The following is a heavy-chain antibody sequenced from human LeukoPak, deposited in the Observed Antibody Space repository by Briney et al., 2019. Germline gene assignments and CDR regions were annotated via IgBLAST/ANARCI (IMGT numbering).Heavy chain of an antibody. V-gene: IGHV3-21*01. CDR1: GFTFSTYD. J-gene: IGHJ6*02. CDR2: ISISSSYI. CDR3: AKILERELQYYYYGMDV. Sequence: GGSLRLSCAASGFTFSTYDMNWVRQAPGKGLEWVSSISISSSYIYYADSLKGRFTISRDNAKNSLYLQMNSLRAEDTAVYYCAKILERELQYYYYGMDVWGQGTSVTVSS. D-gene: IGHD5-24*01.